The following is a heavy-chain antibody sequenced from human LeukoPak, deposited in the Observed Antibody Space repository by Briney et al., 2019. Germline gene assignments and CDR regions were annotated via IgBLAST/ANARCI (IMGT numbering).Heavy chain of an antibody. D-gene: IGHD6-13*01. CDR2: ISSDGST. CDR3: AKDAAGPEY. V-gene: IGHV3-23*01. J-gene: IGHJ4*02. CDR1: GFTLSGYA. Sequence: AGGSLRLSCAASGFTLSGYAMSWVRQAPGKGLEWVSAISSDGSTHYADSVKGRFTISRDNSRNTLYLQMNSLSAEDTAVYYCAKDAAGPEYWGQGTLVTVSS.